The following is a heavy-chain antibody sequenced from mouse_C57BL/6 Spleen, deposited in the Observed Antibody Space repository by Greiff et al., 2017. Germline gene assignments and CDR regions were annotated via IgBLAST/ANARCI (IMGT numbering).Heavy chain of an antibody. CDR2: IDPSDSYT. Sequence: VQLQQPGAELVMPGASVKLSCQASGYTFPSYWMHWVKQRPGQGLEWIGEIDPSDSYTNYNQKFKGKSTLTVDKSSSTAYMQLSSLTSEDSAVYYCARAYGSSSWFAYWGQGTLVTVSA. CDR3: ARAYGSSSWFAY. CDR1: GYTFPSYW. V-gene: IGHV1-69*01. D-gene: IGHD1-1*01. J-gene: IGHJ3*01.